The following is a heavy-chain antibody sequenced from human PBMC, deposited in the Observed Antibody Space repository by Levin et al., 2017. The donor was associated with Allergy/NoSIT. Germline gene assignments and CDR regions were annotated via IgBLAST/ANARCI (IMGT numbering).Heavy chain of an antibody. CDR2: INQSGTT. Sequence: SETLSLTCAVHGGSFSASYWSWIRQPPGKGLEWIGEINQSGTTNYIPSLKSRVTISVDTSKNQFSLTLTSVTAADTALYYCASGGGGAEPPAMPVDYWGQGTLVTVSS. J-gene: IGHJ4*02. D-gene: IGHD2-2*01. V-gene: IGHV4-34*01. CDR1: GGSFSASY. CDR3: ASGGGGAEPPAMPVDY.